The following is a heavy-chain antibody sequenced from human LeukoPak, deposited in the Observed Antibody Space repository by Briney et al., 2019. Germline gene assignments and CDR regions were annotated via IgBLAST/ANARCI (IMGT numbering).Heavy chain of an antibody. CDR3: ARHGQSSSWYGRGGYFDY. Sequence: SETLSLTCTVSGGSISSSSYYWGWIRQPPGKGLEWIGSIYYSGSTYYNPSLKSRVTISVDTSKNQFSLKLSSVTAADTAVYYCARHGQSSSWYGRGGYFDYWGQGTLVTVSS. CDR1: GGSISSSSYY. J-gene: IGHJ4*02. CDR2: IYYSGST. D-gene: IGHD6-13*01. V-gene: IGHV4-39*01.